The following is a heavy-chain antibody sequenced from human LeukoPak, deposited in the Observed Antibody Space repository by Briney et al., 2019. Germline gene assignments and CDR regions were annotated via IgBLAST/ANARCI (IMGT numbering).Heavy chain of an antibody. CDR3: ARGMYYYGSGRGFAFDI. D-gene: IGHD3-10*01. J-gene: IGHJ3*02. CDR1: GFTFSSYW. Sequence: PGGSLRLSCAASGFTFSSYWMHWVRQAPGKGLVWVSRINSDGSSASHADSVKGRFTISRDNAKNTLYLQMNSLRAEDTAVYYCARGMYYYGSGRGFAFDIWGQGTMVTVSS. CDR2: INSDGSSA. V-gene: IGHV3-74*01.